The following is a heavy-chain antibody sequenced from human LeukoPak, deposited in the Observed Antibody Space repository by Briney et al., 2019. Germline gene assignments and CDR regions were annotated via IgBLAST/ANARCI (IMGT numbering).Heavy chain of an antibody. V-gene: IGHV3-66*01. CDR1: GFTVSGSY. J-gene: IGHJ4*02. D-gene: IGHD3-3*01. CDR3: ATDRRYDFWSGFSEY. CDR2: IYSSGSA. Sequence: GGSLRLSCAASGFTVSGSYVNWVRQAPGRGLEWVSVIYSSGSAFYADSVKGRFLISRDNFKNTLCLQMNSLRAEDTAVYYCATDRRYDFWSGFSEYWGQGTLVTVSS.